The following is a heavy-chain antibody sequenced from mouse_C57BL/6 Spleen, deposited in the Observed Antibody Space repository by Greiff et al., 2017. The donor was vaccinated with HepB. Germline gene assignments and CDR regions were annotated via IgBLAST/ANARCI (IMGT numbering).Heavy chain of an antibody. CDR3: ARMPYYYGSRGYFDV. CDR2: IYPGSGNT. J-gene: IGHJ1*03. V-gene: IGHV1-76*01. CDR1: GYTFTDYY. D-gene: IGHD1-1*01. Sequence: QVHVKQSGAELVRPGASVKLSCKASGYTFTDYYINWVKQRPGQGLEWIARIYPGSGNTYYNEKFKGKATLTAEKSSSTAYMQLSSLTSEDSAVYFCARMPYYYGSRGYFDVWGTGTTVTVSS.